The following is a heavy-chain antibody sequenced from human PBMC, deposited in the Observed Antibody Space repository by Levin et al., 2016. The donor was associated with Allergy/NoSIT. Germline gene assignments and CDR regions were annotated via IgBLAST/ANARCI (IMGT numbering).Heavy chain of an antibody. Sequence: GSLRLSCTVSGASLSTYYWTWIRQPPGKGLEWIGFVYYRGSTNYSPSLKSRATISVDTSKNQFSLKLTSVTAADTAVYYCARDLKNYHIDVWGNGTTVTVAS. CDR2: VYYRGST. CDR3: ARDLKNYHIDV. D-gene: IGHD3-10*01. V-gene: IGHV4-59*13. J-gene: IGHJ6*03. CDR1: GASLSTYY.